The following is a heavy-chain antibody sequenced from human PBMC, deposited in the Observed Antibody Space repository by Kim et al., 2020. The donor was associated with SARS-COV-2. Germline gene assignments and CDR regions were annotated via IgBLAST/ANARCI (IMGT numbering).Heavy chain of an antibody. Sequence: SETLSLTCTVSGGSISSGGYYWSWLRQHPGKGLEWIGYIYYSGSTYYNPSLKSRVTISVDTSKNQFSLKLSSVTAADTAVYYCARAPGLGTMIVVVTHFDYWGQGTLVTVSS. CDR3: ARAPGLGTMIVVVTHFDY. CDR2: IYYSGST. V-gene: IGHV4-31*03. J-gene: IGHJ4*02. D-gene: IGHD3-22*01. CDR1: GGSISSGGYY.